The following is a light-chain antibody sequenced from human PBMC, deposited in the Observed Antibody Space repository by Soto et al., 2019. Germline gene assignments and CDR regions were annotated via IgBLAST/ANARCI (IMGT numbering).Light chain of an antibody. J-gene: IGLJ2*01. V-gene: IGLV2-23*01. CDR1: SSDVGSYNL. CDR2: EGS. CDR3: CLYAGSSTSVV. Sequence: QSALTQPASVSGSPGQSITIFCTGTSSDVGSYNLVSWYQQHPGKAPKLMIYEGSKRPSGVSNRFSGSKSGNTASLTISGLQAEDEADYYCCLYAGSSTSVVFGGGTKLTVL.